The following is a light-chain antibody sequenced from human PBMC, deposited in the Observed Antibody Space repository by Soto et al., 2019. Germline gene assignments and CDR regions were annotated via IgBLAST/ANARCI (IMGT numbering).Light chain of an antibody. CDR2: GAS. J-gene: IGKJ5*01. CDR3: QQYNNWPPIT. CDR1: QSVSSK. Sequence: VMRRSPATLSVSPGERATLSCRATQSVSSKLAWYQQKPGRAPRLLIYGASTRATGIPARFSGSGSGTEFTISISSLQSEDFAVYYCQQYNNWPPITFGHGTRIEI. V-gene: IGKV3D-15*01.